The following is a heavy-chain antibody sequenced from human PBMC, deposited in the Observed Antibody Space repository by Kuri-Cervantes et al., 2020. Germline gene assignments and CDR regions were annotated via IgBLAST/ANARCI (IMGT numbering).Heavy chain of an antibody. CDR1: GFTFSNYA. V-gene: IGHV3-30-3*01. J-gene: IGHJ4*02. D-gene: IGHD6-13*01. CDR2: ISYDGSNK. Sequence: GESLKISCAASGFTFSNYAMHWVRQAPGKGLEWVAVISYDGSNKYYVDSVKGRFTISRDNSKNTLYLQMNSLRAEDTAVYYCARDWGSSCPFFYWGQGTLVTVAS. CDR3: ARDWGSSCPFFY.